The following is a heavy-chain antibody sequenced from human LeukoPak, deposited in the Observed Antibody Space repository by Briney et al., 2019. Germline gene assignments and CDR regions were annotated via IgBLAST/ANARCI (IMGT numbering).Heavy chain of an antibody. CDR2: ISGSGSTI. J-gene: IGHJ6*03. V-gene: IGHV3-48*03. CDR1: GFTFSNYE. CDR3: AKGPVLRFLEWPYMDV. D-gene: IGHD3-3*01. Sequence: GGSLRLSCAASGFTFSNYEMNWVRQAPGKGLEWVSYISGSGSTIYYADSVKGRFTISRDNSKNTLYLQMNSLRAEDTAVYYCAKGPVLRFLEWPYMDVWGKGTTVTVSS.